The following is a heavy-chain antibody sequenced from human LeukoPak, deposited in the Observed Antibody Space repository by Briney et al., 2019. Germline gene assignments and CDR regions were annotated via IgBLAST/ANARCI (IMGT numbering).Heavy chain of an antibody. D-gene: IGHD3-3*01. CDR1: GYTFTGYY. J-gene: IGHJ4*02. Sequence: ASVKVSCKASGYTFTGYYMHWVRQAPGQGLEWMGWINTNTGNPTYAQGFTGRFVFSLDTSVSTAYLQISSLKAEDTAVYYCASQPYYDFWSGYWAPFDYWGQGTLVTVSS. CDR3: ASQPYYDFWSGYWAPFDY. V-gene: IGHV7-4-1*02. CDR2: INTNTGNP.